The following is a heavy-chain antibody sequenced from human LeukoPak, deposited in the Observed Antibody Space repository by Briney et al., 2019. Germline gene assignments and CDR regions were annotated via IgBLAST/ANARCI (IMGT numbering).Heavy chain of an antibody. Sequence: GGSLRLSCAASGFTFSGSAMHWVRQASGKGLEWGGRIRSKANSYATAYAASVKGRFTISRDDSKNTAYLQMNSLKTEDTAVYYCTRQEWFGELSSYWGQGTLVTVSS. CDR3: TRQEWFGELSSY. CDR2: IRSKANSYAT. V-gene: IGHV3-73*01. CDR1: GFTFSGSA. D-gene: IGHD3-10*01. J-gene: IGHJ4*02.